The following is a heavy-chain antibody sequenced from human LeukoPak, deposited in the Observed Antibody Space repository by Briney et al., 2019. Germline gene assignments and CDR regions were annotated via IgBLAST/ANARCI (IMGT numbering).Heavy chain of an antibody. J-gene: IGHJ4*02. CDR2: IYSGGST. CDR3: ARDKYYYDSSGGGYYFDY. D-gene: IGHD3-22*01. Sequence: PGGSLRLSCAASGFTVSSNYMSWVRQAPGKGLEWVSVIYSGGSTYYADSVKGRFTISRDNAKNSLYLQMNSLRAEDTAVYYCARDKYYYDSSGGGYYFDYWGQGTLVTVSS. CDR1: GFTVSSNY. V-gene: IGHV3-53*01.